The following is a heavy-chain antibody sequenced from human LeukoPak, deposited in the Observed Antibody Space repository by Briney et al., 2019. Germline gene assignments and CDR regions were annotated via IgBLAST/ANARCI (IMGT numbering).Heavy chain of an antibody. CDR2: ISSSSSYI. CDR1: GFTFSSYS. D-gene: IGHD3-3*01. J-gene: IGHJ6*04. Sequence: GGSLRLSCAASGFTFSSYSMNWVRQAPGKGLEWVSSISSSSSYIYYADSVKGRFTISRDNAKNSLYLQMNSLRAEDTAVYYCARDVSRFLEWLLYPMDVWGKGTTVTVSS. V-gene: IGHV3-21*01. CDR3: ARDVSRFLEWLLYPMDV.